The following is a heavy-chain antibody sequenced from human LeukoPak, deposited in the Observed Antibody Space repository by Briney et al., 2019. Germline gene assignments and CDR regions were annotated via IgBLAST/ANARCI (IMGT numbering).Heavy chain of an antibody. CDR1: GFTVKSNY. V-gene: IGHV3-53*01. CDR3: AKGSGSNWFDP. Sequence: GGSLRLSCAASGFTVKSNYMSWVRQAPGKGLEWVSVIYSGGSTYYADSVKGRFTISRDNSKNTLYLQMNSLRAEDTAVYYCAKGSGSNWFDPWGQGTLVTVSS. J-gene: IGHJ5*02. CDR2: IYSGGST. D-gene: IGHD1-14*01.